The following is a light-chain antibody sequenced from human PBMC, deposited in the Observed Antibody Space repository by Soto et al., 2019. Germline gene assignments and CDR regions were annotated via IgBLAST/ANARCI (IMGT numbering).Light chain of an antibody. CDR1: QSVSGW. Sequence: DIQMTQSPSTLSASVGDRVTITCRASQSVSGWLAWYQQKPGQAPKLLIYKASTLEGGVPSRFSGSGSGTEFTLTISSLQPDDFATYYYKQYSSEWRTFGQGSKVEIK. CDR3: KQYSSEWRT. J-gene: IGKJ1*01. V-gene: IGKV1-5*03. CDR2: KAS.